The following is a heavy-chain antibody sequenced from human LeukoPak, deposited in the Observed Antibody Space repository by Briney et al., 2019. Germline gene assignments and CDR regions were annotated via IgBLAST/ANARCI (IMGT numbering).Heavy chain of an antibody. CDR1: GGSISNSY. D-gene: IGHD1-1*01. CDR2: IYYSGST. Sequence: PSETLSLTCTVSGGSISNSYWSWIRQPPGKGLEWIGYIYYSGSTNYNPSLTSRVTISLDTSKNQFSLKLSSVTAADTAVYYCARVAAGSRENWFDSWGQGTLVTVSS. J-gene: IGHJ5*01. CDR3: ARVAAGSRENWFDS. V-gene: IGHV4-59*12.